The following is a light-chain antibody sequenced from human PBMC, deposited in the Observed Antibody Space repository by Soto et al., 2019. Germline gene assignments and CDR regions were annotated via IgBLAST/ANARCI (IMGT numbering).Light chain of an antibody. J-gene: IGKJ1*01. CDR2: KTS. CDR3: QHYNSYSEA. CDR1: QTISSW. Sequence: DIQMTQSPSTLPASVGDRATITSRASQTISSWLAWYQQKPEKAPKLLIYKTSTLKSEVPSRFSGSGSGTEFTLTISSLQPDDFATYYSQHYNSYSEAFGQGTKVDIK. V-gene: IGKV1-5*03.